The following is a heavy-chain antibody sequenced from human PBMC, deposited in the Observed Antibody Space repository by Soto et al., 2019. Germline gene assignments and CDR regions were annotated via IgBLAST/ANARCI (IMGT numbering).Heavy chain of an antibody. CDR1: GFTFSTFA. Sequence: QVQLVQSAGGVLQPGRSLRLSCEASGFTFSTFAMYWVRQAPGKGLEWVAVISDDGSNKYYADSVKGRFTISRDNSKNTLYLQMNSLRAEDTAVYYCAKGREMSTIDDAFDLWGQGTMFTVSS. CDR3: AKGREMSTIDDAFDL. V-gene: IGHV3-30*18. D-gene: IGHD1-1*01. J-gene: IGHJ3*01. CDR2: ISDDGSNK.